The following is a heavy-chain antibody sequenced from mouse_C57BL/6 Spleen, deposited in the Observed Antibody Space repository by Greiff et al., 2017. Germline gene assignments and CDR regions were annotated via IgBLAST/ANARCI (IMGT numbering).Heavy chain of an antibody. J-gene: IGHJ2*01. CDR1: GYTFTSYG. D-gene: IGHD3-3*01. Sequence: QVQLQQPGAELVKPGASVKLSCKASGYTFTSYGLHWVKQRPGQGLEWIGMILPNSGSTNYNEKFKSKATLTVDKSSSTAYMRLSSLTSEDSAVYCCAREGTAYFDYWGQGTTLTVSS. CDR2: ILPNSGST. CDR3: AREGTAYFDY. V-gene: IGHV1-64*01.